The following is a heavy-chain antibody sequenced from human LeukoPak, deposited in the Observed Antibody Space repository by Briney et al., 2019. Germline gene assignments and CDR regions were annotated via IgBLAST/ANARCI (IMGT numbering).Heavy chain of an antibody. V-gene: IGHV3-30-3*01. CDR3: ARDKYSGSYFSWFDP. CDR2: ISYDGSDK. J-gene: IGHJ5*02. D-gene: IGHD1-26*01. Sequence: GGSLRLSCAASGFTFSSYAMHWVRQAPGKGLEWVAVISYDGSDKYYADSVKGRFTISRDNAKNSLYLQMNSLRAEDTAVYYCARDKYSGSYFSWFDPWGQGTLVTVSS. CDR1: GFTFSSYA.